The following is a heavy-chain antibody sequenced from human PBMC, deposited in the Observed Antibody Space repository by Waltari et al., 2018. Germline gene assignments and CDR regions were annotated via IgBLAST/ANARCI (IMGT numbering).Heavy chain of an antibody. CDR2: INHSGST. CDR1: GGSFSGYY. J-gene: IGHJ4*02. Sequence: QVQLQQWGAGLLKPSETLSLTCAVYGGSFSGYYWSWIRQPPGKGLEWIGEINHSGSTNYNPSLKSRVTISVDTSKNQFSLKLSSVTAADTAVYYCARCNWSKGTDYWGQGTLVTVSS. V-gene: IGHV4-34*01. D-gene: IGHD1-20*01. CDR3: ARCNWSKGTDY.